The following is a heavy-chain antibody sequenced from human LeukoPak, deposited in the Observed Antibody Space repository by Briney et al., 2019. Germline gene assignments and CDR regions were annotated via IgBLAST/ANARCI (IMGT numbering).Heavy chain of an antibody. V-gene: IGHV3-21*01. CDR1: GFTFSSYS. Sequence: GGSLRLSCAASGFTFSSYSMNWVSQAPGKGLEWVSSISSSSSYIYYADSVKGRFTISRDNAKNSLYLQMNSLRAEDTAVYYCARDWGGSGSYDWGQGTLVTVSS. CDR3: ARDWGGSGSYD. J-gene: IGHJ4*02. D-gene: IGHD3-10*01. CDR2: ISSSSSYI.